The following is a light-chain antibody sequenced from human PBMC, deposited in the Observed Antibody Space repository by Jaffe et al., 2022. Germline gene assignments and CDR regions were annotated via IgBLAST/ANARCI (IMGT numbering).Light chain of an antibody. J-gene: IGKJ2*01. Sequence: EIVLTQSPATLSLSPGERAILSCRASQTINTYLTWYQQKLGQAPRLLIYDASNRAAGVPPRFSGSGSGTDFTLTISSLEPEDFAIYYCQQRSSWPPAFGQGTKL. CDR2: DAS. V-gene: IGKV3-11*01. CDR1: QTINTY. CDR3: QQRSSWPPA.